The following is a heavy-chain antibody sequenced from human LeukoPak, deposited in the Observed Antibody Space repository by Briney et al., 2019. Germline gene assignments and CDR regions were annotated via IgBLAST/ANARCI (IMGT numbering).Heavy chain of an antibody. CDR3: ARGRYYDFWSDLKVEYFQD. J-gene: IGHJ1*01. CDR1: GYTFTDFH. V-gene: IGHV1-2*02. CDR2: INPNSGGT. D-gene: IGHD3-3*01. Sequence: ASVKVSCKASGYTFTDFHMHWVRQAPGQGLEWMGWINPNSGGTNFAQKFQGRVTMTRDTSINTAYMELSRLRSDDTAVFYCARGRYYDFWSDLKVEYFQDWGQGTLVTVSS.